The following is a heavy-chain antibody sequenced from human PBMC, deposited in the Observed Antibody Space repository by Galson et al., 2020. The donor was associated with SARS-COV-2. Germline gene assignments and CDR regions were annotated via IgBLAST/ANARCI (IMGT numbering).Heavy chain of an antibody. CDR1: GYTLTELS. Sequence: ASVKVSRKVSGYTLTELSMHWVRQAPGKGLEWMGGFDPEDGETIYAQKFQGRVNMTEGTSTDTAYMELSSLRSEDTAVYYCATISPYCSSASCGKFDCWGQGALVIVSS. CDR3: ATISPYCSSASCGKFDC. V-gene: IGHV1-24*01. CDR2: FDPEDGET. J-gene: IGHJ4*02. D-gene: IGHD2-2*01.